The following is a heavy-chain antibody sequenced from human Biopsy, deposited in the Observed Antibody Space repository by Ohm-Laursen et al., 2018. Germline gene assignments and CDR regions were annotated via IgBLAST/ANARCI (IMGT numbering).Heavy chain of an antibody. CDR3: ASEVVPGGIGGHWLDP. Sequence: SLRLSCTASGVTLSGYSMNWVRPAPGKGLEWVSSISASSSYIYYADSVKGRFTVSKENGKNSLYLHMNSLRAEDTAVYYCASEVVPGGIGGHWLDPWGQGTLVTVSS. V-gene: IGHV3-21*01. CDR1: GVTLSGYS. J-gene: IGHJ5*02. CDR2: ISASSSYI. D-gene: IGHD2-15*01.